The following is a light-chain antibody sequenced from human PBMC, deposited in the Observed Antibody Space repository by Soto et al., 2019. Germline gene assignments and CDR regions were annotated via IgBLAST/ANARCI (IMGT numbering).Light chain of an antibody. V-gene: IGLV7-46*01. CDR1: TGAVTSGHY. CDR3: LLFYGGAGRV. Sequence: QAVVTQEPSLTVSPGGTVTLTCDSSTGAVTSGHYPYWFQQKLGQAPRTLIYDTRNKYSWTPARFSGSLLGGKAALTLSGAQPEDEAEYYCLLFYGGAGRVFGGGTKLTVL. J-gene: IGLJ2*01. CDR2: DTR.